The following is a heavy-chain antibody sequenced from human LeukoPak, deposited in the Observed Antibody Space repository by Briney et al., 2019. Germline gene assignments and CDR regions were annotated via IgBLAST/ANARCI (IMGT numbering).Heavy chain of an antibody. J-gene: IGHJ4*02. CDR1: EFILNRSW. D-gene: IGHD1-1*01. CDR2: MDPSGNHK. CDR3: AIWTSGNY. V-gene: IGHV3-7*01. Sequence: GGSLRLSCAASEFILNRSWMNWVRHAPGKGLEWVANMDPSGNHKRYVDSVRGRFSISKDSPGTSFSLEMHSLRVEDTANYYCAIWTSGNYWGQGSLVTVSS.